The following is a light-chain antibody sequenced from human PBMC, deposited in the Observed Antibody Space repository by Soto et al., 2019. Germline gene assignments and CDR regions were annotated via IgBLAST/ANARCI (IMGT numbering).Light chain of an antibody. V-gene: IGLV1-51*02. CDR2: ENY. Sequence: QSVLTQPPSVSAAPGQKVTISCSGSSSNIGNNYVSWYQQLPGAAPKLLIYENYERPSGIPDRFSGSKSGTSATLDITGLQPGDEADYYCGAWDNSLTGGVFGGGTKLTVL. CDR1: SSNIGNNY. CDR3: GAWDNSLTGGV. J-gene: IGLJ2*01.